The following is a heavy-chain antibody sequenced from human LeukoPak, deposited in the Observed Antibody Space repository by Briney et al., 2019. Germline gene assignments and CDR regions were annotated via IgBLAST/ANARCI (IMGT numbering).Heavy chain of an antibody. CDR1: GGSFSVYY. J-gene: IGHJ6*02. Sequence: SETLSLTCAVYGGSFSVYYWSWIRQPPGKGLEWIGEINHSGSTNYNPSLKSRVTISVDTSKNQFSLKLSSVTAADTAVYYCARRREDPGHYYYYGMDVWGQGTTVTVSS. D-gene: IGHD5-24*01. V-gene: IGHV4-34*01. CDR2: INHSGST. CDR3: ARRREDPGHYYYYGMDV.